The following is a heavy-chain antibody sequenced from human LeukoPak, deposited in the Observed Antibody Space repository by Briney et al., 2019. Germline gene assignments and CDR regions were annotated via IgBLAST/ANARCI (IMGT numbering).Heavy chain of an antibody. CDR3: ARGLSAIVH. J-gene: IGHJ4*02. D-gene: IGHD2-21*02. Sequence: PSETLSLTCAVYGGSFSGYYWSWIRQPPGKGLEWIGEINHSGSTNYNPSLKSRVTISVDTSKDQFSLKLSSVTAADTAVYYCARGLSAIVHWGQGTLVTVSS. CDR1: GGSFSGYY. V-gene: IGHV4-34*01. CDR2: INHSGST.